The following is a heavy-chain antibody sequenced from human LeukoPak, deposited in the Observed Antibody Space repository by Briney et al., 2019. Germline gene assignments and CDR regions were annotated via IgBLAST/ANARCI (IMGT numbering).Heavy chain of an antibody. CDR1: GYSFTSNW. J-gene: IGHJ4*02. CDR3: ARQRGPLAGNLDY. V-gene: IGHV5-51*01. Sequence: GESLKISCKGSGYSFTSNWIGWVRQMPGKGLEWMGIIYPGDSDTKYSPSFQGQVTISADKSISTAYLQWSSLKASDTAIYYCARQRGPLAGNLDYRGQGTLVTVSS. D-gene: IGHD6-19*01. CDR2: IYPGDSDT.